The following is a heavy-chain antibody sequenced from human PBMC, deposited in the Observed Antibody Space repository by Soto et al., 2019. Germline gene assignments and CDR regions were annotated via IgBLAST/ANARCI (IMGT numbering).Heavy chain of an antibody. CDR2: IIPILGIA. J-gene: IGHJ4*02. V-gene: IGHV1-69*04. Sequence: SVKVSCKASGGTFSSYTISWVRQAPGQGLEWMGRIIPILGIANYAQKFQGRVTITADKSTSTAYMELSSLRSEDTAVYYCARDLEVAKRVYIDYWGQGTLVTVSS. D-gene: IGHD6-19*01. CDR3: ARDLEVAKRVYIDY. CDR1: GGTFSSYT.